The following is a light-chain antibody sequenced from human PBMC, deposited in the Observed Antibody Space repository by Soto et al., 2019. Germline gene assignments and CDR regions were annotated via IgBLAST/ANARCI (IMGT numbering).Light chain of an antibody. CDR2: EVI. CDR3: SSYSRNIAVV. V-gene: IGLV2-14*01. Sequence: QSALTQPASVSGSPGQSITIFCTGTSSDVGAYHYVSWYQQRPGKAPRHIISEVIDRPSGIPTRFSGSKSGNTASLTISGLQIEAEANYYCSSYSRNIAVVFGGGTKVTGL. CDR1: SSDVGAYHY. J-gene: IGLJ2*01.